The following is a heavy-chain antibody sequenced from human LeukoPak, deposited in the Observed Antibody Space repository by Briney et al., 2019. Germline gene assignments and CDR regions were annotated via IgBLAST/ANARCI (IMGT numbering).Heavy chain of an antibody. D-gene: IGHD2-15*01. CDR1: GFTFGDYA. V-gene: IGHV3-9*01. J-gene: IGHJ4*02. Sequence: GRSLRLSCAASGFTFGDYAMHWVRQAPGKGLEWVSGILWNSGSKAYADSVKGRFSISRDNAKNSLHLQMDSLRAEDTAVYYCAREAVVVAAPFDYWGQGTLVTVSS. CDR3: AREAVVVAAPFDY. CDR2: ILWNSGSK.